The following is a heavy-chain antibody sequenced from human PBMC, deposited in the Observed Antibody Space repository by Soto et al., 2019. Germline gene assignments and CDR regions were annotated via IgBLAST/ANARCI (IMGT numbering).Heavy chain of an antibody. CDR3: ARGRRTTVNIDY. J-gene: IGHJ4*02. D-gene: IGHD4-17*01. CDR2: INHSGST. Sequence: QVQLQQWGAGLLKPSETLSLTCAFYGGSFSGYYWGWIRQPPGKGLEWIGEINHSGSTNYNPSLKSRVTISVDTSKNQFSLKLSSVTAADTDVYYCARGRRTTVNIDYWGQGTLVTVSS. V-gene: IGHV4-34*01. CDR1: GGSFSGYY.